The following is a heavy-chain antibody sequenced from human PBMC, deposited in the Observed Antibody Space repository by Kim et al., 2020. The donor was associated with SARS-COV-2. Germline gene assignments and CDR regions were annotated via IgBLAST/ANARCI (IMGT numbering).Heavy chain of an antibody. CDR3: ARAVRQQLVTSWFDP. Sequence: SETLSLTCAVYGGSFSGYYWSWIRQPPGKGLEWIGEINHSGSTNYNPSLKSRVTISVDTSKNQFSLKLSSVTAADTAVYYCARAVRQQLVTSWFDPWGQGTLVTVSS. V-gene: IGHV4-34*01. CDR2: INHSGST. J-gene: IGHJ5*02. CDR1: GGSFSGYY. D-gene: IGHD6-13*01.